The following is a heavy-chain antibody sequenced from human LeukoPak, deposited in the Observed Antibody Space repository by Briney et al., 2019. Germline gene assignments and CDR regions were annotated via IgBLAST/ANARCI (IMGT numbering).Heavy chain of an antibody. CDR3: ARGTDIVATISYFDY. CDR1: GASFSSGDQY. D-gene: IGHD5-12*01. J-gene: IGHJ4*02. CDR2: IHPSGRL. Sequence: PSETLSLTCTVSGASFSSGDQYWNWIRQSPGKGLEWIGSIHPSGRLYNNPSLESRVTISIDTSKNQFSLNLNSVTAADTAVYYCARGTDIVATISYFDYWGQGTLVTVSS. V-gene: IGHV4-31*03.